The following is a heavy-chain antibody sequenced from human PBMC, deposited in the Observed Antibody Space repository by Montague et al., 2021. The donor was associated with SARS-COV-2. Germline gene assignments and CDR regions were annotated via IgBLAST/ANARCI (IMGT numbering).Heavy chain of an antibody. Sequence: PALGKPTQTLTLTCTFSGFSLSTSGMCVSWIRQPPGKALEWLARIDWDDDKYCSTSLKTRLTISKDTSKNQVVLTMTNMDPVDTATYYCAREYYYDSSGYYGYAFDIWGQGTMVTVSS. CDR1: GFSLSTSGMC. CDR2: IDWDDDK. CDR3: AREYYYDSSGYYGYAFDI. V-gene: IGHV2-70*11. J-gene: IGHJ3*02. D-gene: IGHD3-22*01.